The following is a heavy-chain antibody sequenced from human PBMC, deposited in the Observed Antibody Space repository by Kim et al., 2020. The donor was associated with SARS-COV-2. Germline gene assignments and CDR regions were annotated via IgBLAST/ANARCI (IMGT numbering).Heavy chain of an antibody. V-gene: IGHV3-30-3*01. CDR3: ARARGCSSTSCYLSLYYYYGMDV. CDR1: GFTFSSYA. Sequence: GGSLRLSCAASGFTFSSYAMHWVRQAPGKGLEWVAVISYDGSNKYYADSVKGRFTISRDNSKNTLYLQMNSLRAEDTAVYYCARARGCSSTSCYLSLYYYYGMDVWGQGTTVTVSS. D-gene: IGHD2-2*01. CDR2: ISYDGSNK. J-gene: IGHJ6*02.